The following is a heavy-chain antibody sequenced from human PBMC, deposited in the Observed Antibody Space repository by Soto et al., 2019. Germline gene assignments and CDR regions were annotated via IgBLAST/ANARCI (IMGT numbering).Heavy chain of an antibody. J-gene: IGHJ5*02. CDR3: ARWNNWNYGNWFDP. CDR2: IYYSGST. CDR1: GGSISSYY. D-gene: IGHD1-7*01. V-gene: IGHV4-59*08. Sequence: SETLSLTCTVSGGSISSYYWSWIRQPPGKGLEWIGYIYYSGSTNYNPSLKRRVTISVDTSKNQFSLKLSSVTAADTAVYYCARWNNWNYGNWFDPWGQGSLVTVSS.